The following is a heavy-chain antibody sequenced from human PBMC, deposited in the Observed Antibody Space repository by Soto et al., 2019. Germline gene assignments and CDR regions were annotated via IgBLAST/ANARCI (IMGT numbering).Heavy chain of an antibody. J-gene: IGHJ3*02. Sequence: QLHLVKSGAVVKKPGASVTVSCSASGYPVTAYYMHWVRQAPGRGLEWMGGINPATGAAKYTQTFQGRVTLTRDTSTGTVFMELSGLTSEDTAVFYCARGGGVGVAGSAAFEMWGQGTLVTVSS. CDR1: GYPVTAYY. CDR2: INPATGAA. CDR3: ARGGGVGVAGSAAFEM. V-gene: IGHV1-2*02. D-gene: IGHD3-3*01.